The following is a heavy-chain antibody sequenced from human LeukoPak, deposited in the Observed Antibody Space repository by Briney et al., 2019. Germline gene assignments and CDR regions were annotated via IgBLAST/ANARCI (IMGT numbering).Heavy chain of an antibody. CDR1: GYTFTSYD. J-gene: IGHJ3*02. CDR2: IIPIFGTA. D-gene: IGHD3-3*01. V-gene: IGHV1-69*13. CDR3: ARGGYYTFYFRAFDI. Sequence: SVKVSCKASGYTFTSYDINWVRQAPGQGLEWMGGIIPIFGTANYAQKFQGRVTITADESTSTAYMELSSLRSEDTAVYYCARGGYYTFYFRAFDIWGQGTMVTVSS.